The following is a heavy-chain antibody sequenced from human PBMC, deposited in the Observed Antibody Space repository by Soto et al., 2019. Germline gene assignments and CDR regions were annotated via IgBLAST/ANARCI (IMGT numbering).Heavy chain of an antibody. J-gene: IGHJ4*02. V-gene: IGHV3-23*05. CDR3: AKGGYNYGFLFDC. Sequence: GGPLRLSCAASGFTFSTYAMSWVRQAPGKGLEWVSTIDNSGGITYYADSVKGRFTISRDNSKNTLYLQMNSLRAEDTAVYYCAKGGYNYGFLFDCWGQGTLVTVSS. CDR2: IDNSGGIT. D-gene: IGHD5-18*01. CDR1: GFTFSTYA.